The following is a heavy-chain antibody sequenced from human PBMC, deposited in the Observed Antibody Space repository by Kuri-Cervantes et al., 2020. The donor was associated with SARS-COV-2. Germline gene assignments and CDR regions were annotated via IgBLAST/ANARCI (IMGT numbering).Heavy chain of an antibody. J-gene: IGHJ4*02. CDR1: GGSISSYY. CDR2: IYYSGST. D-gene: IGHD3-3*01. CDR3: ARGTGSYYDFWSGSNFDY. Sequence: SETLSLTCTVSGGSISSYYWSWIRQPPGKGLEWIGYIYYSGSTYYNPSLKSRVTISVDTSKNQFSLKLSSVTAADTAVYYCARGTGSYYDFWSGSNFDYWGQGTLVTVSS. V-gene: IGHV4-59*12.